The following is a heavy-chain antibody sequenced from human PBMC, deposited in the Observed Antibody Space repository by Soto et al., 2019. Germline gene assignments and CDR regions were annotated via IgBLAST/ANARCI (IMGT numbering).Heavy chain of an antibody. CDR1: GFSLSTKGVG. CDR3: AHLHADSGYDWRYDP. V-gene: IGHV2-5*02. D-gene: IGHD5-12*01. Sequence: QITLKESGPPLVKPTQTLTLTCNFSGFSLSTKGVGVGWIRQPPGKALEWPGIIYWDDDKRYRPSLNNRLTITKDTSKDQVVLTMTNVDTVDTATYYCAHLHADSGYDWRYDPWGQGTLVTVSS. CDR2: IYWDDDK. J-gene: IGHJ5*02.